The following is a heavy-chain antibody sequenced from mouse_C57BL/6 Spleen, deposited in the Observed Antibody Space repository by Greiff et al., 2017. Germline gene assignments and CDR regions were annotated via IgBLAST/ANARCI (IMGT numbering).Heavy chain of an antibody. CDR1: GFTFSDSY. Sequence: EVNLVESEGGLVQPGSSMKLSCTASGFTFSDSYMAWVRQVPEKGLEWVANINYDGSSTYYLDSLKSRFIISRDNAKNLLYLQMSSLKSDDTATYYCARVYSNYFAYWGQGTLVTVSA. CDR2: INYDGSST. J-gene: IGHJ3*01. V-gene: IGHV5-16*01. CDR3: ARVYSNYFAY. D-gene: IGHD2-5*01.